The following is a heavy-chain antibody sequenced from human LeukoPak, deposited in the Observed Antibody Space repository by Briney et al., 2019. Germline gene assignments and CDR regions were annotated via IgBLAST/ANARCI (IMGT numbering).Heavy chain of an antibody. Sequence: SETLSLTCTVSGGSISSSSYYWGWIRQPPGKGLEWIGSIYYSGSTYYNPSLKSRVTISVDTSKNQFSLKLSSVTAADTAVYYCARHRLYSSSLHWFDPWGQRTLVTVSS. CDR2: IYYSGST. D-gene: IGHD6-13*01. CDR3: ARHRLYSSSLHWFDP. V-gene: IGHV4-39*01. J-gene: IGHJ5*02. CDR1: GGSISSSSYY.